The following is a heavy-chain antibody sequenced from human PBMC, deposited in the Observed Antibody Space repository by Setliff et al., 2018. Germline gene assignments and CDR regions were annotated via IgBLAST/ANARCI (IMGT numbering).Heavy chain of an antibody. D-gene: IGHD3-9*01. CDR3: ARDPGPDWAYNYFDP. CDR1: GYTFTGYY. V-gene: IGHV1-2*02. J-gene: IGHJ5*02. Sequence: WASVKVSCKASGYTFTGYYMNWVRQAPGQGLEWMGWINPNSGGTTYKDKFRGRVTMTSDTSISTAYMELSSLTSDDTAVYYCARDPGPDWAYNYFDPWGQGTLVTVSS. CDR2: INPNSGGT.